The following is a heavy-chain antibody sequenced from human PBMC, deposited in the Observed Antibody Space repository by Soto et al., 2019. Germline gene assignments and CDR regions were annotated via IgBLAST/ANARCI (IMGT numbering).Heavy chain of an antibody. J-gene: IGHJ4*02. Sequence: GGSLRLSCAASGFTFSSYSMNWVRQAPGKGLEWVSSISSSSSYIYYADSVKGRFTISRDNAKNSLYLQMNSLRAEDTAVYDCAIEPSTRGSDYWGQGTLVTVSS. CDR1: GFTFSSYS. V-gene: IGHV3-21*01. CDR3: AIEPSTRGSDY. D-gene: IGHD1-26*01. CDR2: ISSSSSYI.